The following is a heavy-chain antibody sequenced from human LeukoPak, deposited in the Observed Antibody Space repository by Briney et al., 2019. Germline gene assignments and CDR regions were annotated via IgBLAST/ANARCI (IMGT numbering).Heavy chain of an antibody. CDR1: GLTFSSYA. J-gene: IGHJ4*02. V-gene: IGHV3-33*08. Sequence: PGGSLRLSCAASGLTFSSYAMHWVRQAPGKGLEWVAVIWYDGSNKYYADSVKGRFTISRDHSKNTLYLQMKSLRAEDTAVYYCARELEIAVAGTLGYWGQGTLVTVSS. CDR2: IWYDGSNK. CDR3: ARELEIAVAGTLGY. D-gene: IGHD6-19*01.